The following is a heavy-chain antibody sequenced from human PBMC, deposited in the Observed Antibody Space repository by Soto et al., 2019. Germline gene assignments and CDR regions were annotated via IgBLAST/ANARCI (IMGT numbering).Heavy chain of an antibody. D-gene: IGHD2-15*01. V-gene: IGHV3-30*18. CDR3: AKEGATSVYYYYGMDV. Sequence: LRLSCAASGFTFSSYGMHWVRQAPGKGLEWVAVISYDGSNKYYADSVKGRFTISRDNSKNTLYLQMNSLRAEDTAVYYCAKEGATSVYYYYGMDVWGQGTTVTVSS. CDR2: ISYDGSNK. J-gene: IGHJ6*02. CDR1: GFTFSSYG.